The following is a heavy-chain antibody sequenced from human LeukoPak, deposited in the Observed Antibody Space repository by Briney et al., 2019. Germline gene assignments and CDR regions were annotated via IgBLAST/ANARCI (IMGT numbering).Heavy chain of an antibody. CDR1: GFTFSSYS. CDR2: ISSSSSYI. V-gene: IGHV3-21*04. J-gene: IGHJ4*02. D-gene: IGHD7-27*01. CDR3: AREIRSGPFDF. Sequence: PGGTLRLSCAASGFTFSSYSMNWVRQAPGKGLEWVSSISSSSSYIYYADSVKGRFTVSRDNTRNSLYLQMNNLRVEDTAVYYCAREIRSGPFDFWGQGTLVTVSS.